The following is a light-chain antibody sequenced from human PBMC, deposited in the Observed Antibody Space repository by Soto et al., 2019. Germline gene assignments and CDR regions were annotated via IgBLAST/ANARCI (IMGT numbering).Light chain of an antibody. CDR1: SSDVGGYNY. CDR3: TSYTISNTRQIV. CDR2: DVT. V-gene: IGLV2-14*03. Sequence: QSALTQPASVSGSPGQSITISCTGTSSDVGGYNYVSWYQHHPGKAPKLIIYDVTSRPSGVSIRFSGSKSDNTASLTISGLQPEDEADYHCTSYTISNTRQIVFGTGTKLTVL. J-gene: IGLJ1*01.